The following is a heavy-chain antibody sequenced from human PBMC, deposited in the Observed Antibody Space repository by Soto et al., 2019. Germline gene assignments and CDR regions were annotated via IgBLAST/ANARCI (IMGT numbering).Heavy chain of an antibody. CDR1: GFTFSSYA. CDR3: AKAFSYGDFKYFDY. Sequence: GXSLRLSCAASGFTFSSYALSWFRQAPVKGLEWVSAISGSGGSTYYADSVKGRFTISRDNSKNTLYLQMNSLRAEDTAVYYCAKAFSYGDFKYFDYWGQGTLVTVSS. CDR2: ISGSGGST. V-gene: IGHV3-23*01. J-gene: IGHJ4*02. D-gene: IGHD4-17*01.